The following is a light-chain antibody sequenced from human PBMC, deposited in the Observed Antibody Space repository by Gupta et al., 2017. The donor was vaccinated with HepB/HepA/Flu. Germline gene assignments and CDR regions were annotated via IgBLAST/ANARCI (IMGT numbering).Light chain of an antibody. Sequence: QSVLTQPPSTSGTPGQRVTISCSGSSSNMGSNYGDGYQQLPGTAPKRLNDRNEQRPSGVRDRFSGSESGTAASLAISGLRSEDEADYYCAAWDDSLRGVVFGGGTKLTVL. CDR2: RNE. CDR1: SSNMGSNY. J-gene: IGLJ2*01. V-gene: IGLV1-47*01. CDR3: AAWDDSLRGVV.